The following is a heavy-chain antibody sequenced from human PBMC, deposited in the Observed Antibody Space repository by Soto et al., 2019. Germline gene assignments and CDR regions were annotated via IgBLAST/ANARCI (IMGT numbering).Heavy chain of an antibody. CDR3: ATTTVVIPYFDY. V-gene: IGHV1-46*01. CDR1: GYTFTSYY. J-gene: IGHJ4*02. Sequence: PSASVKVSCKASGYTFTSYYMHWVRQAPGQGLEWMGIINPSGGSTSYAQKFQGRVTLTRDTSTSTVYMELSSLRSEDTAVYYCATTTVVIPYFDYWGQGTLVTVSS. D-gene: IGHD4-17*01. CDR2: INPSGGST.